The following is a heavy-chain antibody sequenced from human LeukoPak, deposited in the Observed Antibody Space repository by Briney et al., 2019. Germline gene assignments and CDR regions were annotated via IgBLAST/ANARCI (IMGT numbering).Heavy chain of an antibody. Sequence: GGSLRLSCAASGFTFSSYDMHWVRQATGKGLEWVSAIGTAGDTYYPGSVKGRFTISRENAKNSLYLQMNSLRAEDTAVYYCARGGSYLSAFDIWGQGTMVTVSS. CDR1: GFTFSSYD. CDR2: IGTAGDT. D-gene: IGHD1-26*01. CDR3: ARGGSYLSAFDI. J-gene: IGHJ3*02. V-gene: IGHV3-13*01.